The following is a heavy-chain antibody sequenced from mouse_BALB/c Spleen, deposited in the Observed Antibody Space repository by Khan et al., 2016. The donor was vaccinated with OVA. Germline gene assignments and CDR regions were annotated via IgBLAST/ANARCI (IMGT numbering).Heavy chain of an antibody. CDR2: IDPFSGST. Sequence: VQLKQSGPELMKPGASVKISCKASGYSFTTYYIHWVMQSHGTSLEWIGYIDPFSGSTTYNQKFKGKATLTVDKSSSTAYIHLSTLTSEDSAVYNCARHGSVAWFTYWGQGTLVTVSA. CDR1: GYSFTTYY. CDR3: ARHGSVAWFTY. V-gene: IGHV1S135*01. J-gene: IGHJ3*01. D-gene: IGHD1-1*02.